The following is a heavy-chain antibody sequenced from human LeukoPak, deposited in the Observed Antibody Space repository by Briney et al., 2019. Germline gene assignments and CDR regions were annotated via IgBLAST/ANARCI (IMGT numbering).Heavy chain of an antibody. CDR1: GFTFTSSA. J-gene: IGHJ4*02. V-gene: IGHV1-58*01. CDR2: IVVGSGNT. Sequence: ASVKVSCKASGFTFTSSAVQWVRQARGQRLEWIGWIVVGSGNTNYAQKFQERVTITRDMSTSTAYMELSSLRSEDTAVYYCAAPRGSEWEPPLCWGQGTLVTVSS. CDR3: AAPRGSEWEPPLC. D-gene: IGHD1-26*01.